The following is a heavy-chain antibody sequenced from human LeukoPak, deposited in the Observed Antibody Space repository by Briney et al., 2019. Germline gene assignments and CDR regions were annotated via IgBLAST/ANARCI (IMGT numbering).Heavy chain of an antibody. V-gene: IGHV4-31*03. CDR3: ARDRAGGYYGQYFDY. Sequence: SETLSLTCTVSGGSISSGGYYWSWIRQHPGKGLEWIGYIYYSGSTYYNPSLKSRVTISVDTSKNQFSLKLSSVTAADTAVYYCARDRAGGYYGQYFDYWGQGTLVTVSP. D-gene: IGHD3-22*01. J-gene: IGHJ4*02. CDR1: GGSISSGGYY. CDR2: IYYSGST.